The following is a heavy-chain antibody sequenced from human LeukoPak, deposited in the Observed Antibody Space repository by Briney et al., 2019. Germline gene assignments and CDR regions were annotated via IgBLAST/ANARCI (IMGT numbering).Heavy chain of an antibody. J-gene: IGHJ4*02. CDR2: INPNGGGT. V-gene: IGHV1-2*02. D-gene: IGHD6-6*01. CDR3: ARRYTDSSEGFDY. CDR1: GYTFTDYH. Sequence: ASVKVSCKASGYTFTDYHMHWVRQAPGQGLEWMGWINPNGGGTHYAGKFQGRVTMTSDTSISTAYMDLSRLRSDDTAVYYCARRYTDSSEGFDYWGQGTLVPVSS.